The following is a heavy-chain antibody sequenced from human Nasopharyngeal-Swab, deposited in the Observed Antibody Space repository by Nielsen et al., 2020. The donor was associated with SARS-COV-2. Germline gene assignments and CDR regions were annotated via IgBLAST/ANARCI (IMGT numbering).Heavy chain of an antibody. V-gene: IGHV5-51*01. D-gene: IGHD4-17*01. Sequence: GESLKISCKGSGYSFTSYWIGWVRQMPGKGLEWMGIIYPGDSDTRYSPSFQGQVTTSADKSISTAYLQWSSLKASDTAMYYCAVTTNANYYYYYGMDVWGQGTTVTVSS. J-gene: IGHJ6*02. CDR3: AVTTNANYYYYYGMDV. CDR1: GYSFTSYW. CDR2: IYPGDSDT.